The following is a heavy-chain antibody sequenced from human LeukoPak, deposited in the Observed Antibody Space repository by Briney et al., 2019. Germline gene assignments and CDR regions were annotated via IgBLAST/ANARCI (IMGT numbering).Heavy chain of an antibody. D-gene: IGHD6-19*01. CDR3: ARDSSGWRTFDY. V-gene: IGHV4-61*08. Sequence: PSQTLSLTCTVSGGSISSGDYYWSWIRQPPGKGLEWIGYIYYSGSTNYNPSLKSRVTISVDTSKNQFSLKLSSVTAADTAVYYCARDSSGWRTFDYWGQGTLVTVSS. J-gene: IGHJ4*02. CDR2: IYYSGST. CDR1: GGSISSGDYY.